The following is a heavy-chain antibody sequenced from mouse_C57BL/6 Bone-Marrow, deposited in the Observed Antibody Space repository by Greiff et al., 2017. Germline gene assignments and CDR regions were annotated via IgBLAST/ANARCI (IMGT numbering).Heavy chain of an antibody. CDR3: AISERGRRRLAY. CDR1: GYTFTSYW. V-gene: IGHV1-64*01. Sequence: QVQLQQPGAELVKPGASVKLSCKASGYTFTSYWMHWVKQRPGQGLEWIGMIHPTSGSTNYNEKFKSKATLTVDKSSSTAYMQLSSLTSEDSAVYYCAISERGRRRLAYWGQGTLVTVSA. J-gene: IGHJ3*01. CDR2: IHPTSGST.